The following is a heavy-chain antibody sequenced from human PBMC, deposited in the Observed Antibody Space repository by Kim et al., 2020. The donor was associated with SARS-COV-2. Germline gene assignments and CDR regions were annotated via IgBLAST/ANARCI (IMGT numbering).Heavy chain of an antibody. CDR1: GFTFSSYS. CDR2: ISSSSSYI. V-gene: IGHV3-21*01. J-gene: IGHJ1*01. Sequence: GGSLRLSCAASGFTFSSYSMNWVRQAPGKGLEWVSSISSSSSYIYYADSVKGRFTISRDNAKNSLYLQMNSLRAEDTAVYYCARGGGARPPTDAEYFQHWGQGTLVTVSS. D-gene: IGHD2-21*01. CDR3: ARGGGARPPTDAEYFQH.